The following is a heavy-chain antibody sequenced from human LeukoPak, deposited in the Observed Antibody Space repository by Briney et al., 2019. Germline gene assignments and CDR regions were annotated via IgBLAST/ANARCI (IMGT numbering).Heavy chain of an antibody. V-gene: IGHV4-59*08. CDR2: IYYSGST. D-gene: IGHD5-24*01. CDR3: ARRGDGYNSYYYYGMDV. J-gene: IGHJ6*02. CDR1: GGSISSYY. Sequence: SETLSLTCTVSGGSISSYYWSWIRQPPGKGLEWIGYIYYSGSTNYNPSLKSRVTISVDTSKNQFSLKLSSVTAADTAVYYCARRGDGYNSYYYYGMDVWGQGTTVTVSS.